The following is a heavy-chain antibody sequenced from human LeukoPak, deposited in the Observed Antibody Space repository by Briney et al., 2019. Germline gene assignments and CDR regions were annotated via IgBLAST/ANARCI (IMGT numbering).Heavy chain of an antibody. CDR3: AKAVGATHWFDP. V-gene: IGHV3-30*02. Sequence: GGSLRLSCAASGFTFSSYGMHWVRQAPGKGLEWVAFIRYDGSNKYYADSVKGRFTISRDNSRNTLYLQMNSLRAEDTAVYYCAKAVGATHWFDPWGQGTLVTVSS. CDR1: GFTFSSYG. CDR2: IRYDGSNK. J-gene: IGHJ5*02. D-gene: IGHD1-26*01.